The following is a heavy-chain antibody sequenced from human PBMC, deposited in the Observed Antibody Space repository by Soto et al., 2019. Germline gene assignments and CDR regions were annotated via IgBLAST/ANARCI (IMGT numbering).Heavy chain of an antibody. V-gene: IGHV4-4*02. Sequence: PSETLSLTCAVSSGSISDGFWWTWVRQPPEKGLEWIGEIYPSGSTNYNPSLKSRVTISVDKSKNQFSLKLNSVTAADTAMYYCARGGDYRFDCWGQGTLVTVSS. CDR1: SGSISDGFW. CDR3: ARGGDYRFDC. CDR2: IYPSGST. D-gene: IGHD4-17*01. J-gene: IGHJ5*01.